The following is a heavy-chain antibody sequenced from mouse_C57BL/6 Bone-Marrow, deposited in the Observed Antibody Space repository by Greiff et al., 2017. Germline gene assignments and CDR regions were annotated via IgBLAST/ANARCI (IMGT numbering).Heavy chain of an antibody. CDR1: GFTFSSYA. V-gene: IGHV5-4*01. Sequence: EVQLVESGGGLVKPGGSLTLSCAASGFTFSSYAMSWVRQTPEKRLEWVATISDGGSYTYYPANVKGRFTISRENTKNKLYLQMSHLKSEDTAMYNCARDGSSFDYWGQGTTLTVSS. CDR2: ISDGGSYT. D-gene: IGHD1-1*01. J-gene: IGHJ2*01. CDR3: ARDGSSFDY.